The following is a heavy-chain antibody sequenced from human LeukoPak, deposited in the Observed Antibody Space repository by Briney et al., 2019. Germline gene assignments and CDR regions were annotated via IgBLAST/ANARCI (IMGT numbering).Heavy chain of an antibody. Sequence: GGSLRLSCEASGFTFGSHAMYWFRQAPGKGLEWVAGIFGSGGSPHYADSVKGRFTISRDNSRNTVYLQINSLRADDTAVYYCGKTTVGYSSGQKPAWPVDYWGQGTLVTVSS. CDR3: GKTTVGYSSGQKPAWPVDY. V-gene: IGHV3-23*01. CDR2: IFGSGGSP. J-gene: IGHJ4*02. D-gene: IGHD5-18*01. CDR1: GFTFGSHA.